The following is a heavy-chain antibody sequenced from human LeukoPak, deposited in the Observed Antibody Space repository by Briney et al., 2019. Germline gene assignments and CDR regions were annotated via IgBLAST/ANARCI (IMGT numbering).Heavy chain of an antibody. D-gene: IGHD2-2*01. CDR1: GYTFTSYG. CDR3: ARAALEYQLLLGDYYYYGMDV. Sequence: ASVKVSCKASGYTFTSYGISWVRQAPGQGLEWMGWISAYNGNTNYAQKLQGRVTMTTDTSTSTAYMELRSLRSDDTAVYYCARAALEYQLLLGDYYYYGMDVWGQGTTVTVSS. J-gene: IGHJ6*02. CDR2: ISAYNGNT. V-gene: IGHV1-18*01.